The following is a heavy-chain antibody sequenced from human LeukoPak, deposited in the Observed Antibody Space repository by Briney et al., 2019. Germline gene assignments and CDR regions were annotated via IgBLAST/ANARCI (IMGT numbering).Heavy chain of an antibody. D-gene: IGHD3-10*01. Sequence: PGRSLRLSCAASGFTFSSYAMHWVRQAPGKGLEWVAVISYDGSNKYYADSVKGRFTISRDNSKNTLYLQMNSLRAEDTAVYYCARDLLYYYGSGSYYADYYYGMDVWGQGTTVTVSS. CDR3: ARDLLYYYGSGSYYADYYYGMDV. CDR2: ISYDGSNK. CDR1: GFTFSSYA. V-gene: IGHV3-30-3*01. J-gene: IGHJ6*02.